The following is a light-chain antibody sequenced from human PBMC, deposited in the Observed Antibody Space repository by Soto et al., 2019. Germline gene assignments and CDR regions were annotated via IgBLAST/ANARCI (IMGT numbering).Light chain of an antibody. CDR1: QSISSW. J-gene: IGKJ1*01. Sequence: DIPMTQSPSTLSASVGDRVTITCRASQSISSWLAWYQQKPGTAPTLLIYKASSLESGVPSRLSGSGSGTEFTLTISSLQPDDFATYYCQQYNSYWAFGQGTKVDIK. CDR2: KAS. V-gene: IGKV1-5*03. CDR3: QQYNSYWA.